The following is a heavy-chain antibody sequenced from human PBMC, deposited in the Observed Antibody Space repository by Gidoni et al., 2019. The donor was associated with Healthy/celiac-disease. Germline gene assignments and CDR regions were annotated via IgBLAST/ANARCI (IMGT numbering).Heavy chain of an antibody. CDR1: GFTFSSYW. CDR3: ARVQQRRYDFWSGYLSPSDY. CDR2: IKQDGSEK. V-gene: IGHV3-7*01. Sequence: EVQLVESGGGLVQPGGSLRLSCAASGFTFSSYWMSWVRQAPGKGLEWVANIKQDGSEKYYVDSVKGRFTISRDNAKNSLYLQMNSLRAEDTAVYYCARVQQRRYDFWSGYLSPSDYWGQGTLVTVSS. D-gene: IGHD3-3*01. J-gene: IGHJ4*02.